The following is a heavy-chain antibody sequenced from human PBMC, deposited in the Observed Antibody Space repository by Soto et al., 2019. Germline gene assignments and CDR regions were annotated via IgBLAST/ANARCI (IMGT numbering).Heavy chain of an antibody. CDR1: GFTFSSHE. D-gene: IGHD2-8*01. V-gene: IGHV3-48*03. J-gene: IGHJ4*02. CDR2: ISGSGNIT. CDR3: ARRGVY. Sequence: HPGGSLRLSCAASGFTFSSHEMNWVRQAPGKGLEWISYISGSGNITYYADSVKGRFTISRDNAQKSLYLQMNSLRVEDTAVYYCARRGVYWGQGTLVTVSS.